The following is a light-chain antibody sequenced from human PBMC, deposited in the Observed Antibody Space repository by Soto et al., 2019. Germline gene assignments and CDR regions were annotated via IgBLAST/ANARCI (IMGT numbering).Light chain of an antibody. V-gene: IGLV1-44*01. J-gene: IGLJ2*01. CDR2: SNN. CDR3: AAWDDSLDGHVV. CDR1: SSNIGSNT. Sequence: QSVLTQPPSASGTPGQRVTITCSGSSSNIGSNTVNWYQQLPGTAPKLLIYSNNQRPSGVPDRFSGLKSGTSASLAISGLQSEDEADYYCAAWDDSLDGHVVFGGGTKLTVL.